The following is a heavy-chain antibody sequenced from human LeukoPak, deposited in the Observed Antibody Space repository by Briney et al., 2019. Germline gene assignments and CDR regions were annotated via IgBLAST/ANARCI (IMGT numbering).Heavy chain of an antibody. CDR3: ARHPGGDFWSGYYYDAFDI. CDR2: IYYSGST. Sequence: SETLSLTCTVSGGSISSSSYYWGWIRQPPGKGLEWIGSIYYSGSTYYNPSLKSRVTISVDTSKNQFSLKLSSVTAADTAVYYCARHPGGDFWSGYYYDAFDIWGQGTMVTVSS. D-gene: IGHD3-3*01. J-gene: IGHJ3*02. V-gene: IGHV4-39*01. CDR1: GGSISSSSYY.